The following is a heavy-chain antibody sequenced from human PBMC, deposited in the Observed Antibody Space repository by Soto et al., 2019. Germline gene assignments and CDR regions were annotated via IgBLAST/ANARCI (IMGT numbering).Heavy chain of an antibody. CDR2: IIPIFGTA. V-gene: IGHV1-69*12. D-gene: IGHD6-13*01. J-gene: IGHJ6*02. CDR1: GGTFSSYA. Sequence: QVQLVQSGAEVKKPGSSVKVSCKASGGTFSSYAISWVRQAPGQGLEWMGGIIPIFGTADYAQKFQGRVTITADESTSTAYRGLSSLRPEDTAVYYCASLIAAAGPPHSPRYYYGMDVWGQGTTVTVSS. CDR3: ASLIAAAGPPHSPRYYYGMDV.